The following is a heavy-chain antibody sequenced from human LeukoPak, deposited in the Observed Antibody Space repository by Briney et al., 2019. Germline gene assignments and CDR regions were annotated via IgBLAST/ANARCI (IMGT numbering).Heavy chain of an antibody. CDR1: GGSISNTNW. D-gene: IGHD2-2*01. V-gene: IGHV4-4*02. J-gene: IGHJ4*02. Sequence: SETLSLTCGVSGGSISNTNWWSWVRQPPGQGLEWIGYIYYSGSTNYNPSLKSRVTISVDTSKNQFSLKLNSVTAADTAVYFCARLGYCSSASCYGSLFSDYWGQGTLVTVSS. CDR3: ARLGYCSSASCYGSLFSDY. CDR2: IYYSGST.